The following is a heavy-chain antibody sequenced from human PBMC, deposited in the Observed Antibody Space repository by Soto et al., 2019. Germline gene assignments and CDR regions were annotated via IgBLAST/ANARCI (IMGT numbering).Heavy chain of an antibody. J-gene: IGHJ3*02. V-gene: IGHV3-30*18. CDR1: GFTFSSYG. D-gene: IGHD3-22*01. CDR2: ISYDGSNK. Sequence: SLRLSCAASGFTFSSYGVHWVREAPGKVLEWVAVISYDGSNKYYADSVKGRFTISRDNSKNTLYLQMNSLRAEDTAVYYCAKSRDSSGYYYPFDIWGQGTMVTV. CDR3: AKSRDSSGYYYPFDI.